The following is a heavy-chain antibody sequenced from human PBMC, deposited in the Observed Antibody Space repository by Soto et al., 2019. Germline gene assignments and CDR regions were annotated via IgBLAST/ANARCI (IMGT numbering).Heavy chain of an antibody. CDR3: AKATEYSSSSQGYYYYGMDV. V-gene: IGHV3-23*01. D-gene: IGHD6-6*01. CDR2: ISGSGGST. CDR1: GFTFSSYA. J-gene: IGHJ6*02. Sequence: GGSLRLSCAASGFTFSSYAMSWVRQAPGKGLEWVSAISGSGGSTYYADSVKGRFTISRDNSKNTLYLQMNSLRAEDTAVYYCAKATEYSSSSQGYYYYGMDVWGQGTTVTVS.